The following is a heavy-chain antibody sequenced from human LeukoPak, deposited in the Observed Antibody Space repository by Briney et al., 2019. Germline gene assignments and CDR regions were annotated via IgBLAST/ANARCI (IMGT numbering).Heavy chain of an antibody. V-gene: IGHV1-69*13. CDR1: GGGLSNYA. D-gene: IGHD1-26*01. Sequence: ASVKVSCKASGGGLSNYAVAWVRQAPGQGLEWMGGITPTLGTATYAQKFQGRLTMTADESRSAAYMELSSLRSEDTAVYYCARVPTSIVGATIIAFDIWGQGTMVTVSS. J-gene: IGHJ3*02. CDR2: ITPTLGTA. CDR3: ARVPTSIVGATIIAFDI.